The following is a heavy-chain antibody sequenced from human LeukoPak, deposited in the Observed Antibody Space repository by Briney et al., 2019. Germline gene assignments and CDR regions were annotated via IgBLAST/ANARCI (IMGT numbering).Heavy chain of an antibody. J-gene: IGHJ4*02. Sequence: ASVKVSCKVSGYTLTEVSMHWVRQAPGQGLEWMGWISAYTGNTHYAQKLQGRVTMTTDTSTSTAHMELRSLRSDDTAVYYCAREQGIAVAGPRDDWGQGTLVTVSS. CDR1: GYTLTEVS. V-gene: IGHV1-18*01. CDR2: ISAYTGNT. D-gene: IGHD6-19*01. CDR3: AREQGIAVAGPRDD.